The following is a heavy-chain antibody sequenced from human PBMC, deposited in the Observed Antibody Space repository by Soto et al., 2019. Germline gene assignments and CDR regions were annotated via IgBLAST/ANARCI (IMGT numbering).Heavy chain of an antibody. D-gene: IGHD3-22*01. Sequence: SVKVSCKASGGTFSSYAISWVRQAPGQGLEWMGGIIPIFGTANYAQKFQGRVTITADKSTSTAYMELSSLRSEDTAVYYCARDHPFLVTMNHNCFDPWRQGTLVTVSS. J-gene: IGHJ5*02. CDR1: GGTFSSYA. CDR3: ARDHPFLVTMNHNCFDP. V-gene: IGHV1-69*06. CDR2: IIPIFGTA.